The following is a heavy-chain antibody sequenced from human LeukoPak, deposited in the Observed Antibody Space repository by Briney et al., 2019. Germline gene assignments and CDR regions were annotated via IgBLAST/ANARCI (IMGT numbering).Heavy chain of an antibody. CDR2: MNPNSGNT. J-gene: IGHJ6*03. Sequence: ASVKVSCKASGYTFTSYDINWVRQATGQGLERMGWMNPNSGNTGYAQQFHGRVTITRNTSISTAYMELSSLRSEDTAVYYCARGPRTLIVATMKYYYYYYYVDVWGKGTTVTVCS. V-gene: IGHV1-8*03. CDR3: ARGPRTLIVATMKYYYYYYYVDV. D-gene: IGHD5-12*01. CDR1: GYTFTSYD.